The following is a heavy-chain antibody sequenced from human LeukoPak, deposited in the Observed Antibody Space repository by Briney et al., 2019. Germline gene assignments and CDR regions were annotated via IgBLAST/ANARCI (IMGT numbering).Heavy chain of an antibody. CDR2: ISGSGGNT. D-gene: IGHD2-2*01. CDR3: LGYCSRTSCLDAFV. V-gene: IGHV3-23*01. Sequence: PGGSLRLSCAASGFTFDDYAMHWVRQAPGKGLEWVSGISGSGGNTYYADSVKGRFTISRDNSKNTLYLQMNSLRAEDTAVYYPLGYCSRTSCLDAFVWGQGTMVTVSS. J-gene: IGHJ3*01. CDR1: GFTFDDYA.